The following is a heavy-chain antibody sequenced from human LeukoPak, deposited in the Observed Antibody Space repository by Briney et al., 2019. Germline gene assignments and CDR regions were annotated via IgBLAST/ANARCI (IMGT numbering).Heavy chain of an antibody. J-gene: IGHJ5*02. Sequence: ASVKVSCKASEYTFTSYYMHWVRQAPGQGLEWMGIINPSGGSTSYAQKFQGRVTMTRDTSTSTVYMELSSLRSEDTAVYYCARVKSGSSGWYSEFDPWGQGTLVTVSS. V-gene: IGHV1-46*01. D-gene: IGHD6-19*01. CDR2: INPSGGST. CDR3: ARVKSGSSGWYSEFDP. CDR1: EYTFTSYY.